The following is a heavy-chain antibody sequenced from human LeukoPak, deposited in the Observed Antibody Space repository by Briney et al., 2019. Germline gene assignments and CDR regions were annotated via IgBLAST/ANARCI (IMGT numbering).Heavy chain of an antibody. V-gene: IGHV4-59*01. J-gene: IGHJ4*02. CDR3: ARAGELVASGGFDH. CDR1: GGSISSYY. D-gene: IGHD1-7*01. CDR2: IYNSGST. Sequence: SETLSLTCTVSGGSISSYYWSWIRQPPGKGLEWIGYIYNSGSTNYNSSLKSRVTISADTSKNQFSLKLSSVTAADTAVYYCARAGELVASGGFDHWGQGTLVTVSS.